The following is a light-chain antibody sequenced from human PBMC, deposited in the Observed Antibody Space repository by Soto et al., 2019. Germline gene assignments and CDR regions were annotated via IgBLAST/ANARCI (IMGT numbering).Light chain of an antibody. CDR3: QHMRT. CDR2: DAS. CDR1: QNINNW. V-gene: IGKV1-5*01. Sequence: DIQITQSPSTLSSALPERFTITCRASQNINNWIAWYQQKPGKAPKFLIYDASTLESGVPSRFSGSGFGTEFSLTISSLQPDDFGSYYCQHMRTFGQGTKVDIK. J-gene: IGKJ1*01.